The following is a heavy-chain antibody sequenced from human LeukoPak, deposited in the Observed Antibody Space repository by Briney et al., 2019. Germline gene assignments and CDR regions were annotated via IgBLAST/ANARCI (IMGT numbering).Heavy chain of an antibody. V-gene: IGHV3-30*04. CDR1: GFTFSHYA. Sequence: PGRSLRLSCVASGFTFSHYAMHWVRQAPGKRLEWVAVISYDGSNKDYADSVKGRFTISRDNSKNTLYLQMNSLRVEHTAVYYCATSSSGWADDAFDIWGQGTMVTVSA. CDR2: ISYDGSNK. J-gene: IGHJ3*02. CDR3: ATSSSGWADDAFDI. D-gene: IGHD6-19*01.